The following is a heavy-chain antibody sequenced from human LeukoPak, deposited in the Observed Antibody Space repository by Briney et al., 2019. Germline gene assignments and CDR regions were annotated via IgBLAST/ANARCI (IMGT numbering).Heavy chain of an antibody. Sequence: ASVKVSCKASGYTLTSYAMHWVRQAPGQRLEWMGWINAGNGNTKYSQKFQGRVTITRDTSASTAYMELSSLRSEDTAVYYCARDVTGSYYYYYGMDVWGQGTTVTVSS. CDR1: GYTLTSYA. V-gene: IGHV1-3*01. J-gene: IGHJ6*02. CDR3: ARDVTGSYYYYYGMDV. CDR2: INAGNGNT. D-gene: IGHD1-1*01.